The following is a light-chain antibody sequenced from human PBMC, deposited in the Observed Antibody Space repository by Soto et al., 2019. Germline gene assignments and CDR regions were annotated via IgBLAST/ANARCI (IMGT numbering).Light chain of an antibody. J-gene: IGLJ1*01. V-gene: IGLV2-14*01. Sequence: QSALTPPSSLSGSTGQSITISCTGTSGDLGSYNRVSWYQQHPGKAPKLIIYEVTDRPSGVSNRFSGSKSGNTASLTISGLQAEDEAEYYCSSYTNINTRACVFGTGTKVTAL. CDR3: SSYTNINTRACV. CDR2: EVT. CDR1: SGDLGSYNR.